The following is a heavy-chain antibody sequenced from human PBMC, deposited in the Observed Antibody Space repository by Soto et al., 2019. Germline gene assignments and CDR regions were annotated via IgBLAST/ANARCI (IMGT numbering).Heavy chain of an antibody. CDR1: GGSVSYNSYY. CDR3: ARLVVVAPVANV. CDR2: IFYTGTT. J-gene: IGHJ4*02. V-gene: IGHV4-39*01. D-gene: IGHD2-21*01. Sequence: QLQLQESGPGLVKPSETLSLTCSVSGGSVSYNSYYWGWIRQPPGKGLEWVGGIFYTGTTYYNPSLKERVSISVDTSKNSFSLNLTSVTAADTAVYFCARLVVVAPVANVWGQGALVTVSS.